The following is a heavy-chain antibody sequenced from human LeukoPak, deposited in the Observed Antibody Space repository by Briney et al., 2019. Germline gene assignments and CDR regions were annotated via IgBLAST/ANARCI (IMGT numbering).Heavy chain of an antibody. V-gene: IGHV4-59*01. Sequence: SETLSLTCTVSGGSISSYYWSWIRQPPGKGLEWVGYIYYSGSTNYNPSLKSRVTISLDTSKNQFSLKLSSVTAADTAVYYCARNTPGRYYYMDVWGKGTTVTVSS. D-gene: IGHD3-10*01. J-gene: IGHJ6*03. CDR2: IYYSGST. CDR3: ARNTPGRYYYMDV. CDR1: GGSISSYY.